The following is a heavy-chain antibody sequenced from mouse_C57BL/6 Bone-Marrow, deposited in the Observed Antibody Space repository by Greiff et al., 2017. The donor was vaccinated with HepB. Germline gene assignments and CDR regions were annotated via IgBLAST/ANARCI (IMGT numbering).Heavy chain of an antibody. V-gene: IGHV5-16*01. CDR1: GFTFSDYY. J-gene: IGHJ3*01. CDR2: INYDGSST. CDR3: ARGGVTTAWFAY. Sequence: EVKLVESEGGLVQPGSSMKLSCTASGFTFSDYYMSWVRQVPEKVLEWVANINYDGSSTYYLDSLKSRFIISRDNAKNILYLQMSSLKSEDTATYYGARGGVTTAWFAYWGQGTLVTVSA. D-gene: IGHD2-2*01.